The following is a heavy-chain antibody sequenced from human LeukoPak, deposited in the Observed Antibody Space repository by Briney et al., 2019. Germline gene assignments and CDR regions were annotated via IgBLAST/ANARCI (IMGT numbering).Heavy chain of an antibody. Sequence: GESLKISCKGSGYSFTSYWIGWVRQMPGKGLEWMGIIYPGDSATRYSPSFQGPVTVSADKSISTAYLQWSSLKASDTAMYYCGRPALGYSSGSAHYWGQGTLVTVSS. V-gene: IGHV5-51*01. D-gene: IGHD6-19*01. CDR3: GRPALGYSSGSAHY. J-gene: IGHJ4*02. CDR2: IYPGDSAT. CDR1: GYSFTSYW.